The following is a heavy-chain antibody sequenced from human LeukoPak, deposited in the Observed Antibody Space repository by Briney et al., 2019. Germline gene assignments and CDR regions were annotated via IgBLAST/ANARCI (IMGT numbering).Heavy chain of an antibody. V-gene: IGHV4-4*07. D-gene: IGHD5-12*01. CDR1: GGSISSYY. CDR3: ARREVATISWLY. Sequence: SETLSLTCTVSGGSISSYYWSWIRQPPGKGLEWIGRIYGSGTTTYNPSLKSRVSMSIDTSKNQYSLKLMSVTAADTAVYYCARREVATISWLYWGQGTLVTVSS. CDR2: IYGSGTT. J-gene: IGHJ4*02.